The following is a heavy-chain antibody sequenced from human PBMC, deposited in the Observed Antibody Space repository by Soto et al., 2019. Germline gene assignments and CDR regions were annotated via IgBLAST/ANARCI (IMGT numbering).Heavy chain of an antibody. CDR3: AKDYSYWGWGA. J-gene: IGHJ5*02. CDR1: GFTFSNYA. D-gene: IGHD2-8*02. Sequence: EVQLLESGGGSVQPGGSLRLSCAASGFTFSNYAMTWVRQAPGKGLEWVSAIRPGVGTTYYADSVKGRFTISRDNSKNKLHLQMNKLRAEYTAVYYCAKDYSYWGWGAWGKGTLVTVFS. CDR2: IRPGVGTT. V-gene: IGHV3-23*01.